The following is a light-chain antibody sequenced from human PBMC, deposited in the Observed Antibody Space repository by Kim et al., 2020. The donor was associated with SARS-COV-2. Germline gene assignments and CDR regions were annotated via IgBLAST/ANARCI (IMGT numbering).Light chain of an antibody. J-gene: IGKJ3*01. Sequence: GERATLSCRASQSVSSSYLAWYQQKPGQAPRLLIYDASNRATGIPARFGGSRSGTDFTLTISSLEPEDFAVYYCQQRSNWPPVFTFGPGTKVDIK. V-gene: IGKV3-11*01. CDR2: DAS. CDR1: QSVSSSY. CDR3: QQRSNWPPVFT.